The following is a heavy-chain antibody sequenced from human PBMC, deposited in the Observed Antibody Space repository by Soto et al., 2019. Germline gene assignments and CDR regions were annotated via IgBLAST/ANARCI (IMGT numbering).Heavy chain of an antibody. CDR1: GDSVSSNNIA. Sequence: SQTLSLTCAVSGDSVSSNNIAWNWLRQSPWRGLEWLGRTYYRSKWYNEYAVSVRSRITINLDTSKNQFSLQLNSVTPEDTAVYYCASGRWSTFGYWGQGAQVTVSS. V-gene: IGHV6-1*01. J-gene: IGHJ4*02. CDR3: ASGRWSTFGY. CDR2: TYYRSKWYN. D-gene: IGHD2-15*01.